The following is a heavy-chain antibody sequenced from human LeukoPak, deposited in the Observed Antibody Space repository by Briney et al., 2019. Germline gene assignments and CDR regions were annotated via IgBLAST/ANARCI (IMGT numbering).Heavy chain of an antibody. V-gene: IGHV3-21*01. CDR1: GFTFSSYS. D-gene: IGHD3-3*01. J-gene: IGHJ4*02. CDR3: ARGGTIFGVVTHLDY. CDR2: ISSSSSYI. Sequence: PGGSLRLSCAASGFTFSSYSMNWVRQAPGKGLEWVSSISSSSSYIYYADSVKGRFTISRDNAKNSLYLQMNSLRAEDTAVYYCARGGTIFGVVTHLDYWGQGTLVTVSS.